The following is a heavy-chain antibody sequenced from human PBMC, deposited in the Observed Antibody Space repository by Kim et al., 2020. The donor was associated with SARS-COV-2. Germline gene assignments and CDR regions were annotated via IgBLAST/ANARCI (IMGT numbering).Heavy chain of an antibody. Sequence: GGSLRLSCAASGFTFTTQPVTWVRQAPGKGLEWVSTIRGSGGDTYYADSVKGRFTISGDKSKNTVYLQMNSLRAEDTALYYCAKSPSSGWYYFDYWGQGT. CDR3: AKSPSSGWYYFDY. J-gene: IGHJ4*02. V-gene: IGHV3-23*01. CDR2: IRGSGGDT. D-gene: IGHD6-13*01. CDR1: GFTFTTQP.